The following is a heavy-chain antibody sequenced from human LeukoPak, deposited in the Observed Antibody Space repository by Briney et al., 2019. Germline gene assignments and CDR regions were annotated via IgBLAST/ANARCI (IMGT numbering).Heavy chain of an antibody. CDR2: IIPIVGLT. J-gene: IGHJ6*02. CDR1: GGTFSSYA. Sequence: EASVKVSCKASGGTFSSYAISWVRQAPGQGLEWMGRIIPIVGLTNYAQKFQGRVTITADKSTSTAYMELSSLRSEDTAVYFCVLGGSGGGRMDVWGQGTTVTVSS. CDR3: VLGGSGGGRMDV. D-gene: IGHD3-16*01. V-gene: IGHV1-69*04.